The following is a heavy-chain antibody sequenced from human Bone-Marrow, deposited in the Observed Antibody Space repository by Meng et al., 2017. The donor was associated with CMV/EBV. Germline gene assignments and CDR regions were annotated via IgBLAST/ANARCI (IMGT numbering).Heavy chain of an antibody. J-gene: IGHJ4*02. V-gene: IGHV4-34*01. D-gene: IGHD3-3*01. CDR1: GGSISSYY. Sequence: SETLSLTCTVSGGSISSYYWSWIRQPPGKGLEWIGEINHSGSTNYNPSLKSRVTISVDTSKNQFSLKLSSVTAADTAVYYCASSGRYDFWSGYYIPADYWGQGTLVTVSS. CDR2: INHSGST. CDR3: ASSGRYDFWSGYYIPADY.